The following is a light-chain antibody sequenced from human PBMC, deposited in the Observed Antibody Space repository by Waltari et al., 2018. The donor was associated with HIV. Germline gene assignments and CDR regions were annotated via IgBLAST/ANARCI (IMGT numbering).Light chain of an antibody. CDR2: AAS. J-gene: IGKJ1*01. Sequence: DIQLTQSPSLLSASVGDSVTITCRASQDIRNYLAWYQQKLGKAPKLLIYAASSLQSGVPSRFSGSGSGTQFTLTINSLQPEDFATYHCQQLNEYPWTFGQGTQVEIK. V-gene: IGKV1-9*01. CDR3: QQLNEYPWT. CDR1: QDIRNY.